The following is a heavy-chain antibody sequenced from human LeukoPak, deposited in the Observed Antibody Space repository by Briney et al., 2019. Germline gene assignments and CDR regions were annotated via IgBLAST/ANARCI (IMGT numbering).Heavy chain of an antibody. Sequence: GGSLRLSCGASGFIFGKYAMSWVRQAPGKGLEWVSGIGSGGVDTIYADSVKGRFTISRDNSKNTLSLRMGSLRADDTAIYFCARYLRDSGTSRVTLDHWGQGTLVIVSS. CDR2: IGSGGVDT. V-gene: IGHV3-23*01. CDR1: GFIFGKYA. CDR3: ARYLRDSGTSRVTLDH. D-gene: IGHD2-2*01. J-gene: IGHJ4*02.